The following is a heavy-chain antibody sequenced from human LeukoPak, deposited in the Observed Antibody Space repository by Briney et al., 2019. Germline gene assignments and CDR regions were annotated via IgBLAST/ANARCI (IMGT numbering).Heavy chain of an antibody. V-gene: IGHV3-64*01. D-gene: IGHD3-16*01. CDR1: GFTFSSYA. CDR3: ARTTSYVSSYYFDY. CDR2: ISSNGGST. J-gene: IGHJ4*02. Sequence: GGSLRLSCAASGFTFSSYAMHWVRQAPGKGLEYVSAISSNGGSTYYANSVKGRFTISRDNSKNTPYLQMGSLRAEDMAVYYCARTTSYVSSYYFDYWGQGTLVTVSS.